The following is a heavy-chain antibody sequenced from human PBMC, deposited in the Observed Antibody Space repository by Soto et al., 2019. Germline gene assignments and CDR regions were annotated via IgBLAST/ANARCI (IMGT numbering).Heavy chain of an antibody. CDR3: AKGGPTFLNSFGP. CDR1: GFTFSSYA. J-gene: IGHJ5*02. CDR2: ISNSGHSA. D-gene: IGHD5-12*01. V-gene: IGHV3-23*01. Sequence: PGGSLRLSCAASGFTFSSYAMNWVRQAPGKGLEWISVISNSGHSAYYADSVKGRFTTSRDNSKNTLYLQIKSLRAEDTAAYYCAKGGPTFLNSFGPWGQGTLVTVSS.